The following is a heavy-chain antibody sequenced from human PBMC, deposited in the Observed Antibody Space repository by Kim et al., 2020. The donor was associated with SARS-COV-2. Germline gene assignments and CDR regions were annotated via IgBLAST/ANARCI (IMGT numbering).Heavy chain of an antibody. CDR3: AREDCGGDCYDYYYYYGMDV. V-gene: IGHV3-11*01. D-gene: IGHD2-21*02. Sequence: RFTISRDNAKNSLYLQMNSLRAEDTAVYYCAREDCGGDCYDYYYYYGMDVWGQGTTVTVSS. J-gene: IGHJ6*02.